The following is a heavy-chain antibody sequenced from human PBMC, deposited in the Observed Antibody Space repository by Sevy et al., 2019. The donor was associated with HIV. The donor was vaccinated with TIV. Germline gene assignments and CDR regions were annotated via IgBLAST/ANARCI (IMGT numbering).Heavy chain of an antibody. Sequence: GGSLRLSCKATGFSLINYAIHWVRQAPDKGLEWVAVMTFDGSNQYYADSVKGRFTISRDTSTNTVYLQMNSLRADDTALYSCAKVLNSQINTDDTFDIWGLGTMVTVSS. D-gene: IGHD3-9*01. V-gene: IGHV3-33*03. CDR1: GFSLINYA. CDR2: MTFDGSNQ. J-gene: IGHJ3*02. CDR3: AKVLNSQINTDDTFDI.